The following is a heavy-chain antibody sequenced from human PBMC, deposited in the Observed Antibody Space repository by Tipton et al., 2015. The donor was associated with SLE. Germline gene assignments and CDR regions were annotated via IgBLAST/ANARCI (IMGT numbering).Heavy chain of an antibody. CDR2: INHSGST. CDR3: ARDGAARGDFDY. CDR1: GGSFSGYY. V-gene: IGHV4-34*01. Sequence: TLSLTCAVYGGSFSGYYWSWIRQPPGKGLEWIGEINHSGSTNYNPSPKSRVTISVETSKNQFSLKLSSVTAADTAVYYCARDGAARGDFDYWGQGTLVTVSS. J-gene: IGHJ4*02. D-gene: IGHD6-6*01.